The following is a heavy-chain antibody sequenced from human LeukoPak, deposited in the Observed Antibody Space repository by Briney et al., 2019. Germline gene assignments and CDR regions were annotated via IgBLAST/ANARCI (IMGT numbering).Heavy chain of an antibody. CDR2: INPSGGST. J-gene: IGHJ4*02. Sequence: ASVKVSCKASGYTFSSYFIHWVRQAPGQGLEWMGIINPSGGSTSYAQEFQGRVTMTSDMSTGIVYMELSSLISEDSAVYYCARGSRTIYYFDYWGQGTLVTVSS. V-gene: IGHV1-46*01. CDR1: GYTFSSYF. D-gene: IGHD1-1*01. CDR3: ARGSRTIYYFDY.